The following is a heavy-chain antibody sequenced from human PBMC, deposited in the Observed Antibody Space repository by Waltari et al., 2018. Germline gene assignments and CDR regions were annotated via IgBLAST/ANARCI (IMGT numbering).Heavy chain of an antibody. CDR2: IIPIFGTA. Sequence: VKVSCKASGGTFSSYAISWVRQAPGQGLEWMGRIIPIFGTANYAQKFQGRVTITADESTSTAYMELSSLRSEDTAVYYCAGSSGYRDYYYYGMDVWGQGTTVTVSS. CDR1: GGTFSSYA. CDR3: AGSSGYRDYYYYGMDV. J-gene: IGHJ6*02. V-gene: IGHV1-69*15. D-gene: IGHD3-22*01.